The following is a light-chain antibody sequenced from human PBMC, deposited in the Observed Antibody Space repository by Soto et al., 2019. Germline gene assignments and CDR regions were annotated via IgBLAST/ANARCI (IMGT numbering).Light chain of an antibody. V-gene: IGLV2-23*02. CDR2: EVN. CDR3: CSFTSSNTHV. CDR1: SSDFGNYNL. J-gene: IGLJ1*01. Sequence: QSVLTQPASVSGSPGQSITISCTGTSSDFGNYNLVSWYQQHPGKVPKLILFEVNKRPSGVSGRFSGSKSGNTASLTISVLQAEDEADYYCCSFTSSNTHVFWPGTKHTVL.